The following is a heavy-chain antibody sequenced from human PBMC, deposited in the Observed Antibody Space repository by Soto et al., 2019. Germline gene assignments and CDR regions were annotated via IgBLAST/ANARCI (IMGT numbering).Heavy chain of an antibody. CDR2: ISAYNGNT. CDR3: ASDPHSSSSETFPVDY. D-gene: IGHD6-6*01. J-gene: IGHJ4*02. CDR1: GYTFTSYG. V-gene: IGHV1-18*01. Sequence: QVQLVQSGAEVKKPGASVKVSCKASGYTFTSYGISWVRQAPGQGLEWMGWISAYNGNTNYAQKVQGRVTMTTDTSTSTAYMELRSLRSDDTAVYYCASDPHSSSSETFPVDYWGQGTLVTVSS.